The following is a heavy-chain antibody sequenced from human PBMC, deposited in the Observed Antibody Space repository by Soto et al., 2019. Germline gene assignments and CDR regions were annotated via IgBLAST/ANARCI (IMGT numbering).Heavy chain of an antibody. D-gene: IGHD3-22*01. V-gene: IGHV1-18*01. J-gene: IGHJ6*02. CDR3: ARDAYYDLENPLPSSYYGLDV. CDR1: GYTFTNYC. CDR2: ISAYNGDT. Sequence: QVQLVQSGAEVKKPGASVKVSFKASGYTFTNYCFNWVRQAPGQGLERMGWISAYNGDTNYAQKLQDRVSMPTDTSTSTAYMELRSLRSEDTAVYFCARDAYYDLENPLPSSYYGLDVWGQWTTVTVSS.